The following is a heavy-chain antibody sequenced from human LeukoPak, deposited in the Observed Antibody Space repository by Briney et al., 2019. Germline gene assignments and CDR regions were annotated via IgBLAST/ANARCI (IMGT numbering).Heavy chain of an antibody. J-gene: IGHJ4*02. CDR2: IKQDGSEK. CDR3: ARDRGSFSYAFDY. CDR1: GFTFSSYW. V-gene: IGHV3-7*01. Sequence: GGSLRLSCAASGFTFSSYWMSWVRQAPGKGLEWVANIKQDGSEKYYVDSVKGRFTISRDNAKNSLYLQMNSLRAEDTAVYYCARDRGSFSYAFDYWGQGTLVTVSS. D-gene: IGHD3-10*01.